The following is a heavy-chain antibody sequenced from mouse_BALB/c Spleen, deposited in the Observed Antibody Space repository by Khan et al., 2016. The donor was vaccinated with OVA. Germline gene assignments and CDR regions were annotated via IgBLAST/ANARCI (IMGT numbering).Heavy chain of an antibody. V-gene: IGHV1S135*01. Sequence: EVELVESGPELVKPGASVKVSCKASNYSFTDYNMYWVKQSHGKSLEWIGYIDPYSGGTSYNQKFKGKAILTVDKSSSTAFMHLNSLTSEDSAVYYCARMIITTAYYAMDYWGQGTSVTVSS. CDR2: IDPYSGGT. D-gene: IGHD1-1*01. CDR1: NYSFTDYN. CDR3: ARMIITTAYYAMDY. J-gene: IGHJ4*01.